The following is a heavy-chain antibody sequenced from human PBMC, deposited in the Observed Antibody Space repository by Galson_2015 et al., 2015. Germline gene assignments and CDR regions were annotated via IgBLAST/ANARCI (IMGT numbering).Heavy chain of an antibody. Sequence: SLRLSCAASGFTFSNAWMSWVRQAPGKGLEWVARIKRETDGGTTDYAAPVKGRFTISRDESKNKLYLQMNSIKTEDTAAYYCTSDRDADMENSFEYWGQGTLVTVSP. CDR1: GFTFSNAW. J-gene: IGHJ4*02. V-gene: IGHV3-15*01. D-gene: IGHD5-18*01. CDR2: IKRETDGGTT. CDR3: TSDRDADMENSFEY.